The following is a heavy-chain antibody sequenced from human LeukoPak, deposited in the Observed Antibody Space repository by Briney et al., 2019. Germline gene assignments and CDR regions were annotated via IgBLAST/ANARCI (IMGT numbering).Heavy chain of an antibody. CDR3: ARDSSGWLVAYYMDV. CDR1: GYTFTSYY. CDR2: INPSGGST. D-gene: IGHD6-19*01. Sequence: ASVKVSCKASGYTFTSYYMHWVRQAPGQGLEWMGIINPSGGSTSYAQKFQGRVTMTRDMSTSTVYMELSSLRSEDTAVYYCARDSSGWLVAYYMDVWGKGTTVTVSS. V-gene: IGHV1-46*01. J-gene: IGHJ6*03.